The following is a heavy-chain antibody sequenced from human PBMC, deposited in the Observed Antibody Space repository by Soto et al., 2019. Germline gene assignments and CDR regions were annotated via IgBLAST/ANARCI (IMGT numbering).Heavy chain of an antibody. CDR2: IYYSGST. J-gene: IGHJ6*02. V-gene: IGHV4-59*01. Sequence: SETLSLTCTVSGGSMVSYYGSWIRQPPGKGLEWIGYIYYSGSTNYNPSLKSRVTISVDTSKNQFSLKLSSVTAADTAVYYCARNGYDFWSGYSTPYGMDVWGQGTTVTVSS. CDR3: ARNGYDFWSGYSTPYGMDV. CDR1: GGSMVSYY. D-gene: IGHD3-3*01.